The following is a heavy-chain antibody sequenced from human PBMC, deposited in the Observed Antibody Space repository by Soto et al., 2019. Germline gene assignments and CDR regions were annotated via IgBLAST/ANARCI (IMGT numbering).Heavy chain of an antibody. D-gene: IGHD4-17*01. CDR2: ISGSGGST. Sequence: PGGSLRLSCAASGFTFSSYAMSWVRQAPGKGLEWVSAISGSGGSTYYADSVKGRFTISRDNSKNTLYLQMNSLRAEDTAVYYCAKTSGPETHDCGDYWYFDLWGRGTLVTVSS. J-gene: IGHJ2*01. CDR3: AKTSGPETHDCGDYWYFDL. CDR1: GFTFSSYA. V-gene: IGHV3-23*01.